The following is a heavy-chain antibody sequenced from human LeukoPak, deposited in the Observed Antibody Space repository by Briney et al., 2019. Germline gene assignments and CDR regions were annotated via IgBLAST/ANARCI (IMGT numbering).Heavy chain of an antibody. J-gene: IGHJ5*02. V-gene: IGHV7-4-1*02. CDR2: INTNTGNP. D-gene: IGHD3-10*01. Sequence: ASVKVSCKASGYTFTSYFMNWVRQAPGQGLEWMGWINTNTGNPTYAQGFTGRFVFSLDTSVSTAYLQISSLKAEDTAMYYCARWGYGSGSYPNGGFDPWGQGTLVTVSS. CDR1: GYTFTSYF. CDR3: ARWGYGSGSYPNGGFDP.